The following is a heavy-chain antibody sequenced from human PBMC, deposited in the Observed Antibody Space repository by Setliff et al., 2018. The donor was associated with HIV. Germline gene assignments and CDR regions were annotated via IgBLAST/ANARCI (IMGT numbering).Heavy chain of an antibody. D-gene: IGHD5-12*01. CDR3: ARFSMATRCFDY. J-gene: IGHJ4*02. CDR1: RGSISSSNYY. Sequence: PSETLSLTCTVSRGSISSSNYYWAWIRQPPGKGLEWIGSIYDSGSTYYNASLKSRVTLSIDTSQNQFSLKVTSMTAADTAVYYCARFSMATRCFDYWGQGTLVTVSS. V-gene: IGHV4-39*01. CDR2: IYDSGST.